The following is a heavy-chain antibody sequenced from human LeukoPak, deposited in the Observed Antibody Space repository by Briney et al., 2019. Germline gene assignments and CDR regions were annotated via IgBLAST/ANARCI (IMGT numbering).Heavy chain of an antibody. J-gene: IGHJ5*02. CDR3: ARDSPITIFGVVVNWFDP. D-gene: IGHD3-3*01. Sequence: PSETLSLTCTVSGGSISSYYWSWIRQPAGKGLEWIGRIYTSGSTNYNPSLKSRVTMSVDTSKNQFSLKLSSVTAADTAVYYCARDSPITIFGVVVNWFDPWGQGTLATVSS. CDR1: GGSISSYY. CDR2: IYTSGST. V-gene: IGHV4-4*07.